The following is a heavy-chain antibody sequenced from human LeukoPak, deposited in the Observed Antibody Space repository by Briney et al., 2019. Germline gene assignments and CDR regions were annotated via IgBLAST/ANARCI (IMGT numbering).Heavy chain of an antibody. Sequence: PGGSLRLSCAASGFTFSDYYMSWIRQAPGKGLEWVSSISSSSSYIYYADSVKGRFTISRDNAKNSLYLQMNSLRAEDTAVYYCARKMQLWSQSNYYYYGMDVWGQGTTVTVSS. CDR2: ISSSSSYI. CDR3: ARKMQLWSQSNYYYYGMDV. D-gene: IGHD5-18*01. CDR1: GFTFSDYY. V-gene: IGHV3-11*06. J-gene: IGHJ6*02.